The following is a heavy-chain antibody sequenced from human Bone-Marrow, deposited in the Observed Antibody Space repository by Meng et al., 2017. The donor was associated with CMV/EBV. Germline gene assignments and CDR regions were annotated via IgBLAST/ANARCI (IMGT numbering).Heavy chain of an antibody. Sequence: ASVKVSCKASGYTFTSYYMHWVRQAPGQGLEWMGIINPSGGSTSYAQKFQGRVTMTRDTSTSTVYMELSSLRSEDTAVDYCARAGVAVAGNYYYGMDVWGQGTTVTVSS. CDR1: GYTFTSYY. CDR3: ARAGVAVAGNYYYGMDV. D-gene: IGHD6-19*01. V-gene: IGHV1-46*01. J-gene: IGHJ6*02. CDR2: INPSGGST.